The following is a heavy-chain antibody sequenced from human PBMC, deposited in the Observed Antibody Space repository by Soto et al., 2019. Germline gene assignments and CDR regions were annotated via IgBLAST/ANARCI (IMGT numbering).Heavy chain of an antibody. CDR1: GLTFGSRA. D-gene: IGHD3-10*01. J-gene: IGHJ4*02. CDR3: ARGSTDSYPGSRIFDF. V-gene: IGHV3-23*01. CDR2: ITDTGGDA. Sequence: GGSLRLSCVASGLTFGSRAMSWVHKAPGEGLQWVSTITDTGGDAKYADSVRGRFVISRDNSKKTLYLQMTSLTAEDSAMYFCARGSTDSYPGSRIFDFWGRGTLVTVSS.